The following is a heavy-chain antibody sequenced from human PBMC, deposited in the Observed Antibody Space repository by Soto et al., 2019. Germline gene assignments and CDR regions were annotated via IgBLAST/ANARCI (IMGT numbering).Heavy chain of an antibody. CDR3: ATADVFGVVTPFFEY. J-gene: IGHJ4*02. D-gene: IGHD3-3*01. Sequence: QLQLQESGPGLVKPSETLSLTCTVSGGSISSRSHYWGWIRQSPGKHLEWIGSSFYRGSTHYNPSLQTRVTISADTSKNQVARKLYAVTAADTAVYYCATADVFGVVTPFFEYWGQGILVTVSS. CDR2: SFYRGST. CDR1: GGSISSRSHY. V-gene: IGHV4-39*01.